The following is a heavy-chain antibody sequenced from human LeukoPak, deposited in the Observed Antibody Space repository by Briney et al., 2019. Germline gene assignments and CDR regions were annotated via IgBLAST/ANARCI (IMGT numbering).Heavy chain of an antibody. V-gene: IGHV1-46*01. D-gene: IGHD4-11*01. CDR2: INPSGGST. CDR3: ARDQHSTDSYSNFPDYYYYYGMDV. CDR1: GYTFTSYY. J-gene: IGHJ6*02. Sequence: RASVKVSCKASGYTFTSYYMHWVRQAPGQGLEWMGIINPSGGSTSYAQKFQGRVTMTRDTSTSTVYMELSSLRSEDTAVYYCARDQHSTDSYSNFPDYYYYYGMDVWGQGTTVTVS.